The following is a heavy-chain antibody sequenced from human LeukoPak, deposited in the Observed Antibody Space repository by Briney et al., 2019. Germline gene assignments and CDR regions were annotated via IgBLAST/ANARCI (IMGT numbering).Heavy chain of an antibody. CDR3: ARGDCSDSKCFDP. J-gene: IGHJ5*02. D-gene: IGHD2-21*02. Sequence: GGSLRLSCAASGFTFFSYAMSWVRQAPGKGLEWVSYISSSGSTIYYADSVEGRFTISRDNAKNSLYLQMNSLRAEDTAVYYCARGDCSDSKCFDPWGQGTLVTVSS. CDR2: ISSSGSTI. V-gene: IGHV3-48*04. CDR1: GFTFFSYA.